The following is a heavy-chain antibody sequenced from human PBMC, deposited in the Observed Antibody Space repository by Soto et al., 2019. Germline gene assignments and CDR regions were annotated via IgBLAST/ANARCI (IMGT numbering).Heavy chain of an antibody. Sequence: QVQLVQSGAEVKKPGSSVKVSCKASGGTFSSYTISWVRQAPGQGLEWMGRIIPILGIANYAQKFQGRVTITADKSTSTAYMELSSLRSEYTAVYYCAIDDYYYYYGMDVWCQGTTVTVSS. CDR2: IIPILGIA. V-gene: IGHV1-69*08. J-gene: IGHJ6*02. CDR3: AIDDYYYYYGMDV. CDR1: GGTFSSYT.